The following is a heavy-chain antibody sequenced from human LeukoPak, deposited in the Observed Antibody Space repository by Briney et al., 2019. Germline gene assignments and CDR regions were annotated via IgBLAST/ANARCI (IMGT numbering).Heavy chain of an antibody. CDR3: ARDSPGIAVARFDP. D-gene: IGHD6-19*01. Sequence: SETLSLTCTVSGGSISSYYWSWIRQPAGKGLEWIGRIYTSGSTNYNPSLKSRVTMSVDTSKNQFSLKLSSVTTADTAVYYCARDSPGIAVARFDPWGQGTLVTVSS. CDR1: GGSISSYY. CDR2: IYTSGST. V-gene: IGHV4-4*07. J-gene: IGHJ5*02.